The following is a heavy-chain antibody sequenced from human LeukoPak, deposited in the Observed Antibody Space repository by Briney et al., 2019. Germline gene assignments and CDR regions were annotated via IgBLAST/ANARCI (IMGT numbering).Heavy chain of an antibody. CDR2: IFHSGNT. CDR3: AGRGIVTGYFDF. V-gene: IGHV4-39*01. CDR1: GDSITNSDFY. J-gene: IGHJ4*02. Sequence: SEPLSLTCTVSGDSITNSDFYWGWIRQSPERGLEWIGSIFHSGNTNYNPSLKSRVTISVDTSKNQFYLRVRSVTAAETALYYCAGRGIVTGYFDFWGRGTLVTVSS. D-gene: IGHD3-9*01.